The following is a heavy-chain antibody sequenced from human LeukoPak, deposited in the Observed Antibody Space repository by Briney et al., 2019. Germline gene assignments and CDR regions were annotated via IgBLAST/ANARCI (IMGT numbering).Heavy chain of an antibody. Sequence: SETLSLTCAVYGGSFSGYYWSWIRQPPGKGLEWIGEINHSGSTNYNPSLKSRVTISVDTSKNQFSLKLSSVTAADTAVYHCARGRLYDYVWGSYRPPFDYWGQGTLVTVSS. D-gene: IGHD3-16*02. J-gene: IGHJ4*02. CDR2: INHSGST. V-gene: IGHV4-34*01. CDR1: GGSFSGYY. CDR3: ARGRLYDYVWGSYRPPFDY.